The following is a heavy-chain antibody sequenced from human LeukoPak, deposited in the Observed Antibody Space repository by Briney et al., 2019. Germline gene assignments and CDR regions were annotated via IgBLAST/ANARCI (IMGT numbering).Heavy chain of an antibody. V-gene: IGHV4-34*01. CDR1: GGSFSGYH. D-gene: IGHD3-3*01. J-gene: IGHJ4*02. Sequence: SETLSLTCAVYGGSFSGYHWSWIRQPPGKGVEWLGEINHNGSTNYTPSLKSRVTISGDTPKKHFSLKLRSVPAAHTAVYYCASTRFRYYFARWGQGTLVTVSS. CDR2: INHNGST. CDR3: ASTRFRYYFAR.